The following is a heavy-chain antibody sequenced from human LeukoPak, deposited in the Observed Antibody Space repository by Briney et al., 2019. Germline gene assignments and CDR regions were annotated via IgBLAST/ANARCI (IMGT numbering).Heavy chain of an antibody. CDR1: GFTFSSYA. V-gene: IGHV3-23*01. J-gene: IGHJ4*01. CDR2: ISGSGGST. Sequence: PGGSLRLSCAASGFTFSSYAMSWVRQAPGKGLEWVSAISGSGGSTYFADSVKGRFTISRDNSKNTLYLQMNSLRAEDTAVYYCAKDPERIVMAGAYIDYWGQGTLVTVSS. D-gene: IGHD6-19*01. CDR3: AKDPERIVMAGAYIDY.